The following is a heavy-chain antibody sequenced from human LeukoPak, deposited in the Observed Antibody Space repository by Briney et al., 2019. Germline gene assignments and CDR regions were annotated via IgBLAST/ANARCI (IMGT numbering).Heavy chain of an antibody. J-gene: IGHJ4*02. D-gene: IGHD4-17*01. CDR3: ARVDDYGDLFDY. CDR2: INPNSGGT. CDR1: GYTFTGYY. V-gene: IGHV1-2*02. Sequence: ASVKVSCKASGYTFTGYYMHWVRQAPGQGLEWMGWINPNSGGTNYAQKFQGRVTMTRDMSTSTVYMELSSLRSEDTAVYYCARVDDYGDLFDYWGQGTLVTVSS.